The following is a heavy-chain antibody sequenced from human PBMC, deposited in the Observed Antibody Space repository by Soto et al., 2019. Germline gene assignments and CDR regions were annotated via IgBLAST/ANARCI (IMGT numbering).Heavy chain of an antibody. Sequence: QITLKESGPTLVKPTQTLTLTCTFSGFSLSTSGVGVGWIRQPPGKALEWLALIYWNDDKRYSPSLKSRLTINKDTSKNQVVLTMTNMDPVDTATYYCEHRYYYGSGRYYLFDYWGQGTLVTVSS. CDR1: GFSLSTSGVG. V-gene: IGHV2-5*01. J-gene: IGHJ4*02. D-gene: IGHD3-10*01. CDR3: EHRYYYGSGRYYLFDY. CDR2: IYWNDDK.